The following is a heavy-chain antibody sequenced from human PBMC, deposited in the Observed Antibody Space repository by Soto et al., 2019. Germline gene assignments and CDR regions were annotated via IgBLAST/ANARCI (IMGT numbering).Heavy chain of an antibody. CDR1: GFSLSTNGVG. CDR2: VYWDDAK. D-gene: IGHD6-25*01. Sequence: QITLKESGPTLVKPTQTLTLTCTFSGFSLSTNGVGVGWIRQPPGKALEWLALVYWDDAKRYSPSLESRLTITKDTSKNQVVLTMTHMDPVDTATYSCAHSGDTSAATYDSYFDFWGQGALVTVSS. CDR3: AHSGDTSAATYDSYFDF. V-gene: IGHV2-5*02. J-gene: IGHJ4*02.